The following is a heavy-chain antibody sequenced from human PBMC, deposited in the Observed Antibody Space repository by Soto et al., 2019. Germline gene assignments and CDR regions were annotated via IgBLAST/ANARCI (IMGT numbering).Heavy chain of an antibody. J-gene: IGHJ4*02. V-gene: IGHV6-1*01. D-gene: IGHD6-19*01. CDR3: ATGSYHSGGV. CDR2: TYYRTKWYS. Sequence: SQTLSPTCAISGDSASSTSNAWSWISQSPPRGLEWLGGTYYRTKWYSEYAVSVIRRITINPDTSVNQFTLQLNSVAPEGTAVYYCATGSYHSGGVWGQGTLVTVSS. CDR1: GDSASSTSNA.